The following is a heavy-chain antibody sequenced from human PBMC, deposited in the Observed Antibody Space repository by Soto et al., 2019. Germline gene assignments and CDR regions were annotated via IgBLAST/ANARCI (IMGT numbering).Heavy chain of an antibody. J-gene: IGHJ4*02. CDR1: GGSISSYY. CDR3: ARHVSITVAGTGEFDY. Sequence: SETLSLTCTVSGGSISSYYWSWIRQPPGKGLEWIRYIYYSGSTNYNPSLKSRVTISVDTSKNQFSLKLSSVTAADTAVYYCARHVSITVAGTGEFDYWGQGTLVTVSS. D-gene: IGHD6-19*01. CDR2: IYYSGST. V-gene: IGHV4-59*08.